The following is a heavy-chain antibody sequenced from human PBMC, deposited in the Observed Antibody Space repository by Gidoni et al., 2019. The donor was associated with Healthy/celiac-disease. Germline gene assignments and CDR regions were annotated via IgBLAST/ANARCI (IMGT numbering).Heavy chain of an antibody. D-gene: IGHD3-22*01. J-gene: IGHJ2*01. CDR1: GYTFTGYN. CDR3: ARVGRYYDSSGYERGYWYFDL. CDR2: INPNSGGT. V-gene: IGHV1-2*02. Sequence: QVQLVQSGAEVKKPGASVKVSCTASGYTFTGYNMHWVRQAPGQGLEWMGWINPNSGGTNYAQKFQGRVTMTRDTSISTAYMELSRLRSDDTAVYYCARVGRYYDSSGYERGYWYFDLWGRGTLVTVSS.